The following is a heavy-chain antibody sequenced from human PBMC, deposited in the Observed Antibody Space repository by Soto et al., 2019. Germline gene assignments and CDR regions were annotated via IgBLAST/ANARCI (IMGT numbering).Heavy chain of an antibody. CDR2: INYSGST. J-gene: IGHJ4*02. V-gene: IGHV4-39*01. CDR3: ARSLSHIAVAYE. Sequence: SETLSLTCTVSGGSISSSSDYWGWIRQPPGKGLEWIGSINYSGSTYYNPSLRSRVTISVDTSKNQFSLKLSSVTAADTAVYYCARSLSHIAVAYEWGQGTLVTLSS. CDR1: GGSISSSSDY. D-gene: IGHD6-19*01.